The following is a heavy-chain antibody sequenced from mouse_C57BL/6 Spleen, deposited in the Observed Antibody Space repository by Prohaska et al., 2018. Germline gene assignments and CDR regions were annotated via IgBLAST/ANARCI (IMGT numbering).Heavy chain of an antibody. CDR1: GFTFTDYY. J-gene: IGHJ3*01. V-gene: IGHV7-3*01. CDR3: ARYGDDYGAFFAY. Sequence: EVKLVESGGGLVQPGGSMSLSCAASGFTFTDYYMSWVRQPTGKALEWFGFIGNKANGYTTEYSASVKGRCTISRDNSQSILYLQMNALRAEYSATYYCARYGDDYGAFFAYWGQGTLVTVSA. CDR2: IGNKANGYTT. D-gene: IGHD2-4*01.